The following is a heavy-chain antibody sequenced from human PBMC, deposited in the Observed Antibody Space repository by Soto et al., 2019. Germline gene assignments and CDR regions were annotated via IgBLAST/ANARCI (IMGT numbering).Heavy chain of an antibody. Sequence: SDDLPVTRAVYARSFSGYSWSWSRQPPRKGLEWIGEINHSGSTNYNPSLKSRVTISVDTSKNQFSLKLSSVTAADTAVYYCARILISMVRGVTLYYYYSGMDVWGQGNTVT. J-gene: IGHJ6*02. CDR2: INHSGST. V-gene: IGHV4-34*01. CDR1: ARSFSGYS. CDR3: ARILISMVRGVTLYYYYSGMDV. D-gene: IGHD3-10*01.